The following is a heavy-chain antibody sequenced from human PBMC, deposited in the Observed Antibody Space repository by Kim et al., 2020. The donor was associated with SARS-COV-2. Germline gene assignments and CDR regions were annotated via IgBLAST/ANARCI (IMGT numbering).Heavy chain of an antibody. D-gene: IGHD2-15*01. V-gene: IGHV3-66*01. CDR2: IYSGDST. J-gene: IGHJ6*02. CDR1: GFTVSSNY. CDR3: AREGDITAMDV. Sequence: GGSLRLSCAASGFTVSSNYMSWVRQAPGKGLEWVSVIYSGDSTYYADSVKGRFTISRDSSKNTLYLQMRSLRAEDTAVYYCAREGDITAMDVWGQGTTVT.